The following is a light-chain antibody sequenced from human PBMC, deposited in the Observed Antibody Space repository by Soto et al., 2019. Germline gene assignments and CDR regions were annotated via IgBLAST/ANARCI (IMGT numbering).Light chain of an antibody. V-gene: IGKV1-17*01. CDR3: VQRKTCPYT. CDR2: ATS. J-gene: IGKJ2*01. Sequence: DIQMTQSPFSLSASVGDRVTITCRASQDIRFLGWFQQKPGEAPKRLIYATSNLEGGVPSRLSGSRSGTEFTLTISGRQREDFATYLCVQRKTCPYTFGRGTKVDIK. CDR1: QDIRF.